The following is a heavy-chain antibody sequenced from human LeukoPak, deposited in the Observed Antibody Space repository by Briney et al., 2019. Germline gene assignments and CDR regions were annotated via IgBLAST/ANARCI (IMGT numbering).Heavy chain of an antibody. CDR3: ARDFTGDYYYYGMDV. V-gene: IGHV3-66*01. Sequence: PGGSLRLSCAASGFTVSSNYMSWVRQAPGKGLEWVSVIYSGGSTYYADSVKGRFTISSDNSKNTLYLQMNSLRAEDTAVYYCARDFTGDYYYYGMDVWGQGTTVTVSS. J-gene: IGHJ6*02. D-gene: IGHD7-27*01. CDR2: IYSGGST. CDR1: GFTVSSNY.